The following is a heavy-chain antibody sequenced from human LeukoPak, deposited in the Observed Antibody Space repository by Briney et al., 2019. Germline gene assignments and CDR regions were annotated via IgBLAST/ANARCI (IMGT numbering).Heavy chain of an antibody. J-gene: IGHJ4*02. D-gene: IGHD6-19*01. CDR2: IYYSGST. CDR3: ARQVVAVAGTGYFDY. Sequence: ETPSLTCTVSGGSIRSSSYYWGWIRQPPGKGLEWIGSIYYSGSTYYNASLKSRGTISVDTSKNQFSLKLNSVTAADTAVYFCARQVVAVAGTGYFDYWGQGNLVTVSS. CDR1: GGSIRSSSYY. V-gene: IGHV4-39*01.